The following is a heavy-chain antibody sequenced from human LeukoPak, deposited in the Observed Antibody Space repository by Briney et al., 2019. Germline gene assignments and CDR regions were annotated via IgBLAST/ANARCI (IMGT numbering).Heavy chain of an antibody. J-gene: IGHJ4*02. CDR3: ARHSETYDYDS. D-gene: IGHD3-16*01. Sequence: GESLKISCKGSGYSSTSYWIGWVRQLPGKGLEWMGILYSGDSDTRYSPSLQCHVTIAADKSISTAYLQWSSLKASDTAMYYCARHSETYDYDSWGQGTMVTVSS. CDR1: GYSSTSYW. CDR2: LYSGDSDT. V-gene: IGHV5-51*01.